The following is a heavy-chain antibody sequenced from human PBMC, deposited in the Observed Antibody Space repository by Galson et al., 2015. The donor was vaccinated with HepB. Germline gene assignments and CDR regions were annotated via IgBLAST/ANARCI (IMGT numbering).Heavy chain of an antibody. V-gene: IGHV3-21*01. J-gene: IGHJ2*01. CDR3: ARGAYGSGSYPWYFDL. Sequence: SLRLSCAASGFTFSSYSMNWVRQAPGKGLEWVSSISSSSSYIYYADSVKGRFTISRDNAKNSLYLQMNSLRAEDTAVYYCARGAYGSGSYPWYFDLWGRGTLVTVSS. D-gene: IGHD3-10*01. CDR1: GFTFSSYS. CDR2: ISSSSSYI.